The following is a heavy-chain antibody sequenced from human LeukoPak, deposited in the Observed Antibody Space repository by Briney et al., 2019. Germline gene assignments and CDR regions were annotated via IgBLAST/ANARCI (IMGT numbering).Heavy chain of an antibody. D-gene: IGHD6-19*01. J-gene: IGHJ6*02. CDR3: ARGGSMAVAGIHYYYGMDV. CDR1: GYTFTGYY. V-gene: IGHV1-2*02. CDR2: INPNSGGT. Sequence: GASVKVSCKASGYTFTGYYMHWVRQAPGQGLEWMGWINPNSGGTNYAQKFQGRVTMTRDTSISTAYMELSRLRSDDTAVYYCARGGSMAVAGIHYYYGMDVWGQGTTVTVSS.